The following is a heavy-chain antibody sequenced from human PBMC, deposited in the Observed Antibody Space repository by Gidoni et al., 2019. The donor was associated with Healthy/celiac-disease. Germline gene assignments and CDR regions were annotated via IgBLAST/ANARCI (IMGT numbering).Heavy chain of an antibody. CDR1: GFTLDDYA. D-gene: IGHD6-6*01. V-gene: IGHV3-9*01. CDR2: ISWNSGSI. Sequence: EVQLVESGGGLVQPGRSLRLSCAASGFTLDDYAMHWVRQAPGKGLEWVSGISWNSGSIDYADSVKGRFTISRDNAKNSLYLQMNSLRAEDTALYYCAKDRRYSSSSGAFDPWGQGTLVTVSS. J-gene: IGHJ5*02. CDR3: AKDRRYSSSSGAFDP.